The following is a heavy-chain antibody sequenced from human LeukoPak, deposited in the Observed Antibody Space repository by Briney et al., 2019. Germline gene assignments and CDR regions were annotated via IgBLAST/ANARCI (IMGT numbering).Heavy chain of an antibody. CDR3: AELGITMIGGV. Sequence: GGSLRLSLAASGFAFSSYSMNWVRKAPGKGLEWVSSISSSSYIYYADSVKGRFTISRDNAKNSLYLQMNSLRAEDTAVYYCAELGITMIGGVWGKGTTVTISS. V-gene: IGHV3-21*01. CDR2: ISSSSYI. J-gene: IGHJ6*04. D-gene: IGHD3-10*02. CDR1: GFAFSSYS.